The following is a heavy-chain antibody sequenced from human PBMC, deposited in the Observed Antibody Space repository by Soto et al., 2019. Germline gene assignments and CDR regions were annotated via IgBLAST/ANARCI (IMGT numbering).Heavy chain of an antibody. Sequence: EAQLVESGGGLVQPGGSLRLSCAASGFTFNRHWLHWVRQAPGQGLVGVSRINTDGGITDYADFVKGRFTISSDNAKNTLYLQMNSLRVEDTAVYDCGRSRSMSSSGFDIWGTGTKVTVSS. D-gene: IGHD6-6*01. CDR1: GFTFNRHW. CDR2: INTDGGIT. CDR3: GRSRSMSSSGFDI. V-gene: IGHV3-74*01. J-gene: IGHJ3*02.